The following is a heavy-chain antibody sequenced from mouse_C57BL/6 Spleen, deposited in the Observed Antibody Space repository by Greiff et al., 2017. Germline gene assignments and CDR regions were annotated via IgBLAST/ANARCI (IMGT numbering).Heavy chain of an antibody. J-gene: IGHJ2*01. D-gene: IGHD4-1*01. V-gene: IGHV1-15*01. CDR3: TRRGKLGYVDY. CDR2: IDPETGGT. Sequence: QVQLQQSGAELVRPGASVTLSCKASGYTFTDYEMHWVKQTPVHGLEWIGAIDPETGGTAYNQKFKGKAILTADKSSSTAYMELRSLTSVDSAVYYCTRRGKLGYVDYWGQGTTLTVSS. CDR1: GYTFTDYE.